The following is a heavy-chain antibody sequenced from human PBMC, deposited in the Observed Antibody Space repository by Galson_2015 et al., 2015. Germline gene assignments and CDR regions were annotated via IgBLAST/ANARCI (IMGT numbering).Heavy chain of an antibody. CDR2: VKQDGSEK. Sequence: SLRLSCAASGFPFSSYWMRWVRQAPGKGLEWVANVKQDGSEKYYVDSVKGRFTISRDNAKNSLYLQMNSLRAEDTAVYYCAREFGDVRCLGYWGQGTLVTVSS. CDR3: AREFGDVRCLGY. D-gene: IGHD3-10*01. CDR1: GFPFSSYW. J-gene: IGHJ4*02. V-gene: IGHV3-7*01.